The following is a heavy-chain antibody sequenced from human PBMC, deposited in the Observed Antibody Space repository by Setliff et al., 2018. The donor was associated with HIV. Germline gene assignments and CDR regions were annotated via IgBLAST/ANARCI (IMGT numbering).Heavy chain of an antibody. CDR2: INPNSGGT. D-gene: IGHD7-27*01. CDR1: GYTFTGYY. Sequence: ASVKVSCKASGYTFTGYYMHWVRQAPGQGLEWMGWINPNSGGTTYAQKFQGRVTMTGDTSISTAYMELSRLRSDDTAVYYCARVPDWGTINFDYWGQGTLVTVSS. V-gene: IGHV1-2*02. J-gene: IGHJ4*02. CDR3: ARVPDWGTINFDY.